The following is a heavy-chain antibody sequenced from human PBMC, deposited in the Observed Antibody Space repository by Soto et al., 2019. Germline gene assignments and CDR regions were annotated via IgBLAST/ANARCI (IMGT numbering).Heavy chain of an antibody. Sequence: GGSLRLSCAASGFRFENYGMHWVRQAPGRGLEWVAIIWYDGSLQYYAAAVKGRFTISRDNSKNTLYLEMNSLRAEDTAVYYCANLWGDGYNLGQDYNGMDVWGQGTTVTVSS. D-gene: IGHD5-12*01. CDR3: ANLWGDGYNLGQDYNGMDV. CDR2: IWYDGSLQ. J-gene: IGHJ6*02. V-gene: IGHV3-33*06. CDR1: GFRFENYG.